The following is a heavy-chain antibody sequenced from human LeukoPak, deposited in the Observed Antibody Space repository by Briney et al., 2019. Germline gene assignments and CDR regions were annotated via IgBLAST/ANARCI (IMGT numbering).Heavy chain of an antibody. CDR2: ISDSGDYT. V-gene: IGHV3-23*01. J-gene: IGHJ4*02. CDR3: AKDTSIGKYCTNGVCSPFDY. CDR1: GFTFSSYA. Sequence: GGSLRLSCAASGFTFSSYAMSWVRHAPGQGLEWVSVISDSGDYTSYADSVRGRFTISRDNSRNTLYLQMISLRPEDTAVYYCAKDTSIGKYCTNGVCSPFDYWGQGTLVTVSS. D-gene: IGHD2-8*01.